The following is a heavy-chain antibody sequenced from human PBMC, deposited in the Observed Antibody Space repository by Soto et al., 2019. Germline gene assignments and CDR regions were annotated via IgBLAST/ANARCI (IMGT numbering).Heavy chain of an antibody. Sequence: GASVKVSCKASGYTFASYYMHWGRQAPGQGLEWMGIINPSGGSTSYAQKFQGRVTMTRDTSTSTVYMELSSLRSEDTAVYYCARESQVGYCSSTSCPNFDYWGQGTLVTVSS. CDR3: ARESQVGYCSSTSCPNFDY. CDR1: GYTFASYY. J-gene: IGHJ4*02. V-gene: IGHV1-46*03. CDR2: INPSGGST. D-gene: IGHD2-2*01.